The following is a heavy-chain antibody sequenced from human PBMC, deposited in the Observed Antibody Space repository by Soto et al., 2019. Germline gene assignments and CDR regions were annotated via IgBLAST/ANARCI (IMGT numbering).Heavy chain of an antibody. D-gene: IGHD6-13*01. CDR2: IYWNDDR. CDR3: AHGGPAAALDF. Sequence: QITLKESGPTLVKPTQTLTLTCTFSGFSLSNPGVGMGWVRQPPGKALQWLAVIYWNDDRRYSPSLKTRLTITTDTSKSPVVLTMTDMDPVDTATYYCAHGGPAAALDFWGQGTLVTVSS. CDR1: GFSLSNPGVG. J-gene: IGHJ4*02. V-gene: IGHV2-5*01.